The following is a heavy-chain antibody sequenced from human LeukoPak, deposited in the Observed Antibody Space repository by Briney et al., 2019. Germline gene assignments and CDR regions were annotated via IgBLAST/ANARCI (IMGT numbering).Heavy chain of an antibody. D-gene: IGHD2-15*01. Sequence: ASVKVSCKASGGTFSSYAISWVRQAPGQGLEWMGGIIPIFGTANYAQKFQGRVTITADKSTSTAYMELSSLRSEDTAVYYCARVGSLRSYYYYYTDVWGKGTTVTVSS. CDR2: IIPIFGTA. V-gene: IGHV1-69*06. J-gene: IGHJ6*03. CDR1: GGTFSSYA. CDR3: ARVGSLRSYYYYYTDV.